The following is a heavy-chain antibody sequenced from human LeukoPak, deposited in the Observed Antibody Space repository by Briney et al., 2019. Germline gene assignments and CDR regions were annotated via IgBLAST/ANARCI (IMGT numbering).Heavy chain of an antibody. V-gene: IGHV1-18*01. CDR2: ISAYNGNT. J-gene: IGHJ5*02. D-gene: IGHD6-19*01. CDR3: ARAVAGMYNWFDP. Sequence: ASVNVSCKASGGTFSSYAISWVRQAPGQGLEWMGWISAYNGNTNYAQKLQGRVTMTTDTSTSTAYMELRSLRSDDTAVYYCARAVAGMYNWFDPWGQGTLVTVSS. CDR1: GGTFSSYA.